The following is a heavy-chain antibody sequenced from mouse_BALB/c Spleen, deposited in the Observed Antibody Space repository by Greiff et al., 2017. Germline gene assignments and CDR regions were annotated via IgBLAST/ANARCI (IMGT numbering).Heavy chain of an antibody. CDR2: ISYSGST. V-gene: IGHV3-2*02. CDR3: ARSYPDFDY. CDR1: GYSITSDYA. Sequence: EVKLMESGPGLVKPSQSLSLTCTVTGYSITSDYAWNWIRQFPGNKLEWMGYISYSGSTSYNPSLKSRISITRDTSKNQFFLQLNSVTTEDTATYYCARSYPDFDYWGQGTTLTVSS. D-gene: IGHD6-5*01. J-gene: IGHJ2*01.